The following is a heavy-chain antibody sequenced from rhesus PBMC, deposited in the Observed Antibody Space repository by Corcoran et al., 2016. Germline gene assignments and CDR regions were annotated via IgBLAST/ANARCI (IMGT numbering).Heavy chain of an antibody. V-gene: IGHV2-174*01. CDR3: ARARRWLAVNYFDY. J-gene: IGHJ4*01. Sequence: QVTLKESGPALVKPTQTLTLTCTFSGFSLTTSGMGVGWIRQPPGKALEWLALIYWDDDKRYSTSLKRRLTISKDTFKNQCVLTMTNMDPVDTATYYCARARRWLAVNYFDYWGQGVLVTVSS. D-gene: IGHD6-37*01. CDR1: GFSLTTSGMG. CDR2: IYWDDDK.